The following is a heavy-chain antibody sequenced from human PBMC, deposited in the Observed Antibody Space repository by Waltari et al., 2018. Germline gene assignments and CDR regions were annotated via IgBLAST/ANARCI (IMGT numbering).Heavy chain of an antibody. D-gene: IGHD5-18*01. V-gene: IGHV3-48*02. CDR3: VRAWEGNSYGYGY. J-gene: IGHJ4*02. CDR2: IRASSIVM. Sequence: MSVVSQAPGEGREWVEYIRASSIVMFDADSVKGRCTVSRDNAKSSLYLQMNNLRDEDTAVYYCVRAWEGNSYGYGYWGQGTLVTVSS.